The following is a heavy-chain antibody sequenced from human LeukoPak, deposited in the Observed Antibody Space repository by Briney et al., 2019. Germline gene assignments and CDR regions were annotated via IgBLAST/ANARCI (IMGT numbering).Heavy chain of an antibody. CDR3: TILIVDSSGYSFDY. D-gene: IGHD3-22*01. CDR1: GFTFSGSA. CDR2: IRSKANSYAT. V-gene: IGHV3-73*01. Sequence: PGGSLRLSCAASGFTFSGSAMHWVRQASGKGLEWVGRIRSKANSYATAYAASVKGRLTISRDDSKNTAYLQMNSLKTEDTAVYYCTILIVDSSGYSFDYWGQGTLVTVSS. J-gene: IGHJ4*02.